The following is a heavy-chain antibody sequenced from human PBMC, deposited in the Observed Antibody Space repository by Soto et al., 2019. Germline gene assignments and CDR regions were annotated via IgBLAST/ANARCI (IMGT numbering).Heavy chain of an antibody. CDR3: ARDSLMTTVVSTQFYYGMDV. V-gene: IGHV1-46*01. CDR1: GYTFTSYY. J-gene: IGHJ6*02. CDR2: INPSGGST. Sequence: QVQLVQSGAEVKKPGASVKVSCKASGYTFTSYYMHWVRQAPGQGLEWMGIINPSGGSTSYAQKFQGRVTMTRDTSTSTVYMELSSLRSEETAVYYCARDSLMTTVVSTQFYYGMDVWGQGTTVTVSS. D-gene: IGHD4-17*01.